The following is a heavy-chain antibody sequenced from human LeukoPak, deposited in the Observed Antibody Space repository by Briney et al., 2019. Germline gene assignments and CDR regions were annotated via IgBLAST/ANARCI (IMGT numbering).Heavy chain of an antibody. CDR3: ARGIRDYSNHLNY. Sequence: SETLSLTCAVYGGSFSGYYWSWIRQPPGKGLEWIGEINHSGSTNYNPSLKTRLTISVDTSKNQFSLKLSSVTAADTAVYYCARGIRDYSNHLNYWGRGTRVTVSS. J-gene: IGHJ4*02. CDR1: GGSFSGYY. D-gene: IGHD4-11*01. CDR2: INHSGST. V-gene: IGHV4-34*01.